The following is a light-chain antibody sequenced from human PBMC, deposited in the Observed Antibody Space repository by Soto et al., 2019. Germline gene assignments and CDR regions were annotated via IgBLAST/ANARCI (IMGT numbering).Light chain of an antibody. Sequence: QSALTQPRSVSGSPGQSVTISCTGTSSDVGGYNYVSWYQQHPGKAPKLLIYDVTKRPSGVPDRFSGSKSGNTASLSISGLQGEDEADYHCCSYAGSYTLVFGGGTKLTVL. CDR3: CSYAGSYTLV. J-gene: IGLJ3*02. V-gene: IGLV2-11*01. CDR1: SSDVGGYNY. CDR2: DVT.